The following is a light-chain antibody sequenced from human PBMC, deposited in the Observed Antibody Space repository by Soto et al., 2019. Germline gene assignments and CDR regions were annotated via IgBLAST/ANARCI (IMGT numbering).Light chain of an antibody. CDR1: QSLRSS. CDR2: DAS. J-gene: IGKJ1*01. CDR3: QQYNNWPQT. Sequence: DTMMTQSPATLSVSLGERATLSCRASQSLRSSLAWYQQKPGQAPRLLIYDASTLATGIPARFSGSGSGTDFTLTISGLQSEDFAVWYWQQYNNWPQTFGQGTQLEIK. V-gene: IGKV3-15*01.